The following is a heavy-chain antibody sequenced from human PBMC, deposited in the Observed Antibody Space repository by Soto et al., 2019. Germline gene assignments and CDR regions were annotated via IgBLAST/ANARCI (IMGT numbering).Heavy chain of an antibody. CDR1: GFTFSSNA. CDR2: ISGSVGRT. V-gene: IGHV3-23*01. J-gene: IGHJ4*02. CDR3: AKGEGGIPFDY. D-gene: IGHD1-20*01. Sequence: EVQLLESGGGLVQPGGSLRLSCAASGFTFSSNAMSWVRQAPGKGLEWVSAISGSVGRTYYADSVKGRFTISRDNSKNTLYLQMNSLRVEDTAVYYCAKGEGGIPFDYWGQGTLVTVSS.